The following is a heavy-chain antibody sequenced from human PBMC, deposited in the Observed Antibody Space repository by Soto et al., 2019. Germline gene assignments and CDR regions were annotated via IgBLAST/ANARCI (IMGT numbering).Heavy chain of an antibody. J-gene: IGHJ4*02. V-gene: IGHV1-69*13. D-gene: IGHD1-26*01. CDR2: IIPIFGTA. CDR3: ARSEGYGGTAVSFDY. CDR1: GGTFSSYA. Sequence: SVKVSCKASGGTFSSYAISWVRQAPGQGLEWMGGIIPIFGTANYAQKFQGRDTITADESTSTAYMELSSLRSEDTAVYYCARSEGYGGTAVSFDYWGQGTLVTVSS.